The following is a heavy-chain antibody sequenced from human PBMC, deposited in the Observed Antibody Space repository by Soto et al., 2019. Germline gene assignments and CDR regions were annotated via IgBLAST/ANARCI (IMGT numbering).Heavy chain of an antibody. J-gene: IGHJ6*02. CDR1: GGSIGGSNYF. CDR3: RRRSFGVRGVTPMDV. V-gene: IGHV4-39*01. Sequence: SETLSLTCTVSGGSIGGSNYFWGWIRQSPGTGLEWLGTIYSSGSTYYNPSLKSRITISLDTSKNQFSLNLGSVTAADTAVYYCRRRSFGVRGVTPMDVWGPGTPVTVSS. CDR2: IYSSGST. D-gene: IGHD3-10*01.